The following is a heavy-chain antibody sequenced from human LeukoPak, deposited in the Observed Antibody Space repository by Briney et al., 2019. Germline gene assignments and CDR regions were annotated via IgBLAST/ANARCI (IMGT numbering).Heavy chain of an antibody. J-gene: IGHJ4*02. Sequence: PGGSLRLSCAASGYTFSSYEMNWVRQAPEKGLEWVSYISSSGSTIYYADSVKGRFTISRDNSKNSLYLQMNSLRTEDTALYYCAKDLYRTSAYFDYWGQGTLVTVSS. CDR1: GYTFSSYE. D-gene: IGHD2-2*01. CDR2: ISSSGSTI. CDR3: AKDLYRTSAYFDY. V-gene: IGHV3-48*03.